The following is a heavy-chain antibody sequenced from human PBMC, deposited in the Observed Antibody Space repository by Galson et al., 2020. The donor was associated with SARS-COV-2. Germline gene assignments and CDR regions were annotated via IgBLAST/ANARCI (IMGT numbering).Heavy chain of an antibody. V-gene: IGHV3-74*01. CDR2: IYSDGSSA. D-gene: IGHD3-10*01. CDR3: VRDHSYYYHHTFLDY. Sequence: GGSLRLSCAASGFTFSSYWMHWVRQAPGKGLVWVSRIYSDGSSATYADSVKGRFTISRDNAQNTLYLQMNSLRVEDTAVYYCVRDHSYYYHHTFLDYWGQGTLGTVSS. CDR1: GFTFSSYW. J-gene: IGHJ4*02.